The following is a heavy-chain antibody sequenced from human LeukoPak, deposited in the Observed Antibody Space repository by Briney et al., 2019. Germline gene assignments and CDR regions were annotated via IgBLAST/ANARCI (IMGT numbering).Heavy chain of an antibody. V-gene: IGHV4-39*07. CDR1: GGSISSSSYY. Sequence: SETLSLTCTVSGGSISSSSYYWGWIRQPPGKGLEWIGSIYYSGSTYYNPSLKSRVTMSVDTSKNQFSLKLSSVTAADTAVYYCARGYSGYESWFDPWGQGTLVTVSS. D-gene: IGHD5-12*01. J-gene: IGHJ5*02. CDR3: ARGYSGYESWFDP. CDR2: IYYSGST.